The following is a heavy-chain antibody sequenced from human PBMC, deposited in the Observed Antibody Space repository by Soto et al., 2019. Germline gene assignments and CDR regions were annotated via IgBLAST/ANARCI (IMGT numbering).Heavy chain of an antibody. D-gene: IGHD3-3*01. CDR3: SRQASDFWSGKPQYYMDV. CDR2: IRSKANNYAT. V-gene: IGHV3-73*01. CDR1: GFTFSGSA. Sequence: EVQLVESGGGLVQPGGSLKLSCAASGFTFSGSAMHWVRQASGKGREWVGRIRSKANNYATAYGASVKGRFTISRDDSKNTAYLQMNSLKTEDTAVYYCSRQASDFWSGKPQYYMDVWGKGTTVTVSS. J-gene: IGHJ6*03.